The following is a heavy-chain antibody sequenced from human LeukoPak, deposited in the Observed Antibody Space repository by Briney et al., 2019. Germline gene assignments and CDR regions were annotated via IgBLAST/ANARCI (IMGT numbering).Heavy chain of an antibody. D-gene: IGHD1-26*01. V-gene: IGHV3-74*01. J-gene: IGHJ4*02. CDR2: INSDGNSR. Sequence: GGSLRLSCAASGFTFSNYWMHWVRQAPGKGLVWVSRINSDGNSRSYADSVKGRFTISRDNAKNTLYLQMNSLRAEDTAVYYCARGSGSYGIDYWGQGTLVTVSS. CDR3: ARGSGSYGIDY. CDR1: GFTFSNYW.